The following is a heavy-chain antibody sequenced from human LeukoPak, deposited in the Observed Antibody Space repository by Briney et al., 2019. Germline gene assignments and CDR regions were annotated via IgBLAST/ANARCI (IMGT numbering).Heavy chain of an antibody. J-gene: IGHJ4*02. CDR3: ARAGSGYSFDY. V-gene: IGHV4-59*08. CDR1: GPSISTYY. CDR2: LYYSGST. D-gene: IGHD3-10*01. Sequence: PSETLSLTCTVSGPSISTYYWSWIRQPPGKGLEWVGYLYYSGSTSYNPSLKSRVTISVDTSKNQFSLRLSSVTAADTAVYYCARAGSGYSFDYWGQGTLVTVSS.